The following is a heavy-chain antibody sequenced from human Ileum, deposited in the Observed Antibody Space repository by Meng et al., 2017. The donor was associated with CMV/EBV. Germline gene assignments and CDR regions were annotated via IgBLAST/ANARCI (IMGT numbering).Heavy chain of an antibody. CDR2: AYYSATV. V-gene: IGHV4-39*01. CDR3: VRQSDQYSTSGTSFDL. Sequence: QMQLQESGPGLVKPSQTLSPICAVSGGSVSSSSYYWGWVRQSPAKGLEWIGIAYYSATVYYNPSLERQITISVDTSKNQFSLSMRYLTAADTAVYYCVRQSDQYSTSGTSFDLWGQGILVTVSS. J-gene: IGHJ4*02. D-gene: IGHD3-10*01. CDR1: GGSVSSSSYY.